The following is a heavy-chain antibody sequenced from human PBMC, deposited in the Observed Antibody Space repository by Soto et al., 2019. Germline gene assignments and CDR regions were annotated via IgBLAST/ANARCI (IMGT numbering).Heavy chain of an antibody. CDR2: IIPIFGTA. Sequence: ASVKVSCKASGGTFSSYAISWVRQAPGQGLEWMGGIIPIFGTANYAQKFQGRVTITADESTSTAYMELSSLRSEDTAVYYCARDHHPSGYSYGYYYYYGMDVWGQGTTVTVSS. D-gene: IGHD5-18*01. CDR3: ARDHHPSGYSYGYYYYYGMDV. V-gene: IGHV1-69*13. J-gene: IGHJ6*02. CDR1: GGTFSSYA.